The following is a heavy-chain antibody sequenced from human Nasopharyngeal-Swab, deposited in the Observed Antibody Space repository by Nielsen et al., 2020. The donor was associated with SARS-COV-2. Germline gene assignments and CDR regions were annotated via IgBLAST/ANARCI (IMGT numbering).Heavy chain of an antibody. CDR1: GFTVSSNY. Sequence: GESLKISYAASGFTVSSNYMSWVRQAPGKGLEWVSVIYSGGSTYYADSVKGRFTISRDNSKNTLYLQMNSLRAEDTAVYYCAGATNKYYYYYYMDVWGKGTTVTVSS. CDR3: AGATNKYYYYYYMDV. V-gene: IGHV3-53*01. CDR2: IYSGGST. J-gene: IGHJ6*03. D-gene: IGHD5-12*01.